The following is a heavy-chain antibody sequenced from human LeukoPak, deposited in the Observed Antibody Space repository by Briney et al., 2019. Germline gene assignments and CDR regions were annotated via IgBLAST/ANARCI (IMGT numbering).Heavy chain of an antibody. D-gene: IGHD3-10*01. CDR3: ARNGGLKKGYGMDV. CDR2: ISSSGSTI. J-gene: IGHJ6*02. CDR1: GFTFSSYE. V-gene: IGHV3-48*03. Sequence: GGSLRLSCAASGFTFSSYEMNWVRQAPGKGLEWVSYISSSGSTIYYADSVKGRFTISRDNAKNSLYLQMNSLRAEDTAVYYCARNGGLKKGYGMDVWGQGTTVTVSS.